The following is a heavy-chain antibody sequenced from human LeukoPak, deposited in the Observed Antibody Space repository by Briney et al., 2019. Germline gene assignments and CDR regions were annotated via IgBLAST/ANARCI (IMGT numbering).Heavy chain of an antibody. D-gene: IGHD3-16*02. CDR3: ARGYDYVWGSYRYTEALDY. Sequence: SETLSLTCAVYGGSFSGYYWSWIRQPPGKGLEWIGEINHSGSTKYNPSLKSRVTISVDTSKNQFSLKLSSVTAADTAVYYCARGYDYVWGSYRYTEALDYWGQGTLVTVSS. CDR1: GGSFSGYY. J-gene: IGHJ4*02. V-gene: IGHV4-34*01. CDR2: INHSGST.